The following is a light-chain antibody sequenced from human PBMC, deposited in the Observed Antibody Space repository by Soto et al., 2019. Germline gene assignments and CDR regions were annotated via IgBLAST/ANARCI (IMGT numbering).Light chain of an antibody. J-gene: IGLJ1*01. Sequence: QSALTQPPSASGSPGQSVTISCTGTSSDVGGYNYVSWYQQRPGKAPKVIIYEVTKRPSGVPDRFSGSKSGNTASLTVSGLQAEDEADYYCSSYAGSNYVFGTGTKLTV. CDR1: SSDVGGYNY. CDR3: SSYAGSNYV. V-gene: IGLV2-8*01. CDR2: EVT.